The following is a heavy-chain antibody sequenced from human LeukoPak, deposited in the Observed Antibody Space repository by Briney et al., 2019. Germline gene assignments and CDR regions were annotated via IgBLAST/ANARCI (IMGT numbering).Heavy chain of an antibody. V-gene: IGHV1-69*01. CDR3: ASSKDSSGLSVGAFDI. D-gene: IGHD6-19*01. CDR2: IIPIFGTA. J-gene: IGHJ3*02. CDR1: GGAFSSYA. Sequence: SVKVSCKASGGAFSSYAISWVRQAPGQGLEWMGGIIPIFGTANYAQKFQGRVTITADESTSTAYMELSSLRSEDTAVYYCASSKDSSGLSVGAFDIWGQGTMVTVSS.